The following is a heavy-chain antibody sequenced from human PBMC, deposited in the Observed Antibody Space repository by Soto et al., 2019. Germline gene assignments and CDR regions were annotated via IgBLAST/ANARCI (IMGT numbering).Heavy chain of an antibody. CDR2: INSRSSYI. J-gene: IGHJ1*01. Sequence: HGGSPGIGCAASGLTLKRSVVNWGLKTTGKGLEWVSSINSRSSYIYYADSVKGRFTISRDNAKNSLYLQMNSLRGEDTAVYYCARDPSDLWEPDQYFQHWGQG. D-gene: IGHD1-26*01. CDR1: GLTLKRSV. CDR3: ARDPSDLWEPDQYFQH. V-gene: IGHV3-21*01.